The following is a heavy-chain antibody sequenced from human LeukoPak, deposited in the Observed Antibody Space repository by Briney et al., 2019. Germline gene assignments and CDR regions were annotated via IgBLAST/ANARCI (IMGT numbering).Heavy chain of an antibody. J-gene: IGHJ6*03. CDR3: AKVGKRDQPVYYYYYYMDV. Sequence: GGSLRLSCAASGFTFSNYGMHWVRQAPGKGLEWVAFIRYDGSKKFYPDSVRGRFTISRDNSKNTLYLYINSLRAEDTAVYFCAKVGKRDQPVYYYYYYMDVWGKGTTVTISS. CDR1: GFTFSNYG. V-gene: IGHV3-30*02. D-gene: IGHD7-27*01. CDR2: IRYDGSKK.